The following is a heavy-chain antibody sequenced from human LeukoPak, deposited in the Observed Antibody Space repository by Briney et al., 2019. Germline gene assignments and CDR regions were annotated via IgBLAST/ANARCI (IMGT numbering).Heavy chain of an antibody. V-gene: IGHV6-1*01. Sequence: SQTLSLTCVISGDSVSRNGASWAWSRQSPSRGLEWLGRTSYRYKWSNDYAPSLKSRLNFNSDTSRTQISLQLYSVTPEDTAVYYCARVGIAAARAFDLWGQGTMVIVSS. CDR1: GDSVSRNGAS. J-gene: IGHJ3*01. CDR2: TSYRYKWSN. CDR3: ARVGIAAARAFDL. D-gene: IGHD6-13*01.